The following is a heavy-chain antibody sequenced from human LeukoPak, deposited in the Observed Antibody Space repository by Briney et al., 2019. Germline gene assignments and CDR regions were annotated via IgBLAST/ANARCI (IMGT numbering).Heavy chain of an antibody. D-gene: IGHD3-22*01. CDR3: ARVVRDGYYSPYYFDY. CDR1: GFSFKDYN. V-gene: IGHV3-30*03. J-gene: IGHJ4*02. CDR2: ITYDGSNK. Sequence: GRSLRLSCAASGFSFKDYNMHWVRQAPGKGLEWVAVITYDGSNKYYTDSVKGRFTISRDNSKNTLYLQMNSLRADDTAVYYCARVVRDGYYSPYYFDYWGQGTLVTVSS.